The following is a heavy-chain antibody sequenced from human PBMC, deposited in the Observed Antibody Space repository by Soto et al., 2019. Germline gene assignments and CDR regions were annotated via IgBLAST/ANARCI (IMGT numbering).Heavy chain of an antibody. D-gene: IGHD3-10*01. CDR2: IYYSGST. CDR1: GGSISSGDYY. Sequence: SETLSLTCTVSGGSISSGDYYWSWIRQPPGKGLEWIGYIYYSGSTYYNPSLKSRVTISVDTSKNQFSLKLSSVTAADTAVYYCARDGRYGSGTHYYYYGMDVWGQGTTVTVSS. J-gene: IGHJ6*02. V-gene: IGHV4-30-4*01. CDR3: ARDGRYGSGTHYYYYGMDV.